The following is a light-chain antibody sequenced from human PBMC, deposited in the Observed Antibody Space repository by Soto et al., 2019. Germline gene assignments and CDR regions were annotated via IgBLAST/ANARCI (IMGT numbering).Light chain of an antibody. J-gene: IGKJ2*01. Sequence: EIVLTQSPGTLSLSPGERATLSCRASQSVTSNYVAWYQQKPGQAPRLLMYEASGRATGIPDRFSGSGSGTDFTLTISRLEPEDFAVYYCQQYAGSPCTFGQGTKLEIK. CDR3: QQYAGSPCT. V-gene: IGKV3-20*01. CDR2: EAS. CDR1: QSVTSNY.